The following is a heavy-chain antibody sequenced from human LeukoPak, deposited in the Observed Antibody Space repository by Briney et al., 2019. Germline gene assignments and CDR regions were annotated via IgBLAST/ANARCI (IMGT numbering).Heavy chain of an antibody. J-gene: IGHJ5*02. CDR1: GGTFSSYA. CDR2: IIPIFGTA. D-gene: IGHD3-22*01. Sequence: ASVTVSCTASGGTFSSYAISWVRQAPGQGLEWMGGIIPIFGTANYAQKFQGRVTITADESTSTAYMELSSLRSEDTAVYYCARVFNYYDSSGYPGIQQSHWFDPWGQGTLVTVSS. V-gene: IGHV1-69*13. CDR3: ARVFNYYDSSGYPGIQQSHWFDP.